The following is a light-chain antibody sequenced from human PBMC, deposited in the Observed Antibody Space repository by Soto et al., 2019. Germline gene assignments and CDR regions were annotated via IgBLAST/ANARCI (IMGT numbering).Light chain of an antibody. Sequence: SYELTQPPSVSVAPGKTASITCGGHNIGTKAIHWYQQKPGQAPVVVTYNDSDRPSWIPGRFSGSNSANTATLTISSVEAGDEADFYCQVWDNTSNHAVFGTGTKLTVL. J-gene: IGLJ1*01. V-gene: IGLV3-21*04. CDR2: NDS. CDR1: NIGTKA. CDR3: QVWDNTSNHAV.